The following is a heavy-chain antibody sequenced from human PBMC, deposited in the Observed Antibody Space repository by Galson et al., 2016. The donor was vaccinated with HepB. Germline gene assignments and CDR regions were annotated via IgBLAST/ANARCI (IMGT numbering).Heavy chain of an antibody. V-gene: IGHV2-5*02. J-gene: IGHJ4*02. CDR3: ALKKGAARRVRGFDF. CDR1: GFSLPARGVG. CDR2: IYWDDDK. D-gene: IGHD6-6*01. Sequence: PALVKPPQPLTLTCSFSGFSLPARGVGVGWIRQPPGKALEWLALIYWDDDKRYSPSLKSRLTITKDTSKNQVVLTMTNVDPVDTAKYYCALKKGAARRVRGFDFWGKGSLVTVSS.